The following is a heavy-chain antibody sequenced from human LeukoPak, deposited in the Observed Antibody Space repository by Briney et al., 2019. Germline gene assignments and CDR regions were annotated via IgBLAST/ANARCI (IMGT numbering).Heavy chain of an antibody. J-gene: IGHJ5*02. CDR1: GYTLTSPD. V-gene: IGHV1-8*01. CDR2: MNPNSGNT. CDR3: ARAGLTGTTPFDP. D-gene: IGHD1-7*01. Sequence: ASVKVSCKASGYTLTSPDINWVRQATGQGLEWMGWMNPNSGNTGYAQKLQGRVTMTTDTSTSTAYMELRSLRSDDTAVYYCARAGLTGTTPFDPWGQGTLVTVSS.